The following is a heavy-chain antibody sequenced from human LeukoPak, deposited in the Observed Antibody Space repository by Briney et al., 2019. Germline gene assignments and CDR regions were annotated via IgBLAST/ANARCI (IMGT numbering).Heavy chain of an antibody. Sequence: PSETLSLTCTVSGGSISSSSYYWGWIRQPPGKGLEWIGSIYYSGSTYYNPSPKSRVTISVDTSKNQFSLKLSSVTAADTAVYYCARQAPALYDSSGYYHFDYWGQGTLVTVSS. CDR2: IYYSGST. D-gene: IGHD3-22*01. CDR3: ARQAPALYDSSGYYHFDY. J-gene: IGHJ4*02. V-gene: IGHV4-39*01. CDR1: GGSISSSSYY.